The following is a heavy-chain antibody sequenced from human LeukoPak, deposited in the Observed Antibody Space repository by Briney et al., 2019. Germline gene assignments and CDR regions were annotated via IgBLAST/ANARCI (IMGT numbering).Heavy chain of an antibody. CDR1: GFNFRSYG. CDR2: IWNDASKE. V-gene: IGHV3-33*01. Sequence: GGSLRLSCVASGFNFRSYGTHWVRQAPGTGLEWVAVIWNDASKECYADSVRGRFTISRDNSKNSLYLQMNSLRGEDTGVYYCARSAYGDSAGTKDGMDVWGQGTTVTVSS. J-gene: IGHJ6*02. CDR3: ARSAYGDSAGTKDGMDV. D-gene: IGHD4-17*01.